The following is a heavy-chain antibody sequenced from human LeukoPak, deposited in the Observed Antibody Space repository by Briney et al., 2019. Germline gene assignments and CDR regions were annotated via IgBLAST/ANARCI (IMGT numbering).Heavy chain of an antibody. CDR3: AREPAGAGFDY. V-gene: IGHV4-59*01. CDR2: VYYSGGT. Sequence: SETLSLTCTVSGGSIGNYWWSWIRQPPGKGLEWIGYVYYSGGTNYNPSLKSRVTISIDTSKNQFSLKLRSVTAADTAVYYCAREPAGAGFDYWSQGTLVTVFS. J-gene: IGHJ4*02. D-gene: IGHD6-13*01. CDR1: GGSIGNYW.